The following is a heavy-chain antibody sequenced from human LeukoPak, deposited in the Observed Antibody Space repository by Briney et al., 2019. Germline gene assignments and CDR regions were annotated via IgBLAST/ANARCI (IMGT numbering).Heavy chain of an antibody. D-gene: IGHD3-10*01. Sequence: ASVKVSCKASGYTFTSYYMHWVRQAPGQGLEWMGIINPSGGSTSYAQKFQGRVTMTRDMSTSTVYMELSSLRSEDTAVYYCARDRSGLGWFGEKYYFDYWGQGTLVTVSS. CDR3: ARDRSGLGWFGEKYYFDY. CDR1: GYTFTSYY. CDR2: INPSGGST. J-gene: IGHJ4*02. V-gene: IGHV1-46*01.